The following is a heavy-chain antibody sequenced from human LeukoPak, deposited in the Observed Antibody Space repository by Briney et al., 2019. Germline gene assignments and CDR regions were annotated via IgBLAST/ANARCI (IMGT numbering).Heavy chain of an antibody. CDR1: GFTFSSYT. V-gene: IGHV3-21*01. CDR3: ARGGRGTIIMIVVAALDY. CDR2: ISSSSSYI. Sequence: GGSLRLSCAASGFTFSSYTMNWVRQAPGKGLEWVSSISSSSSYIFYADSVKGRFTISRDNAKNSLYLQMSSLRAEDTAVYYCARGGRGTIIMIVVAALDYWGQGTLVTVSS. J-gene: IGHJ4*02. D-gene: IGHD3-22*01.